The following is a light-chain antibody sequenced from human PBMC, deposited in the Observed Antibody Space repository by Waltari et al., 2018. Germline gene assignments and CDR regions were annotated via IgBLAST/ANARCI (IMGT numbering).Light chain of an antibody. CDR3: SSYAGSSIPVV. CDR1: SSDVGGYNF. Sequence: GQSITISCTGTSSDVGGYNFVSWYQHHPGRAPKLMIYDVNKRPSGVSHRFSGSKSGDTASLTISGLLTEDEADYYCSSYAGSSIPVVFGGGTKLTVL. J-gene: IGLJ2*01. V-gene: IGLV2-23*02. CDR2: DVN.